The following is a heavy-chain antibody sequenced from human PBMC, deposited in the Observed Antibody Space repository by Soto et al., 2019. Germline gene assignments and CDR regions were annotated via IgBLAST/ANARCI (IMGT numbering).Heavy chain of an antibody. J-gene: IGHJ4*02. CDR2: ISSSSSYI. V-gene: IGHV3-21*01. CDR3: ARYSVRGYCSSTGCSGEFDY. CDR1: GFTFSSYS. D-gene: IGHD2-2*01. Sequence: EVQLVESGGGLVKPGGSLRLSCAASGFTFSSYSMNWVRQAPGKGLEWVSSISSSSSYIYYADSVKGRFTISRDNAKNSLYLQMNSLRDEDTAVYYCARYSVRGYCSSTGCSGEFDYWGQGTLVTVSS.